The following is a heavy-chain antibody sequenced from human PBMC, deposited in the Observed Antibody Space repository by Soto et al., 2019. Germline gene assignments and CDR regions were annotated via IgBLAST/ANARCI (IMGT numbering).Heavy chain of an antibody. CDR3: AKDPGGYSSGWPDY. Sequence: GGSLRLSCAASGFTFSDYYMSWIRQAPGKGLEWVSYISSSSSYTNYADSVKGRFTISRDNAKNSLYLQMNSLRAEDTAVYYCAKDPGGYSSGWPDYWGQGTLVTVSS. D-gene: IGHD6-19*01. CDR1: GFTFSDYY. V-gene: IGHV3-11*05. J-gene: IGHJ4*02. CDR2: ISSSSSYT.